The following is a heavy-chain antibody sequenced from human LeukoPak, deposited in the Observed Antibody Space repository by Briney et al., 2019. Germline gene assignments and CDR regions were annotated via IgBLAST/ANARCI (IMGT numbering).Heavy chain of an antibody. J-gene: IGHJ5*02. Sequence: SETLSLTCTVSGGSIASGSYYWTWIRQSAGGGLEWIGRVYINGNTNSNPSLRSRLAISVDTSQNQFSLDLSSVTAADTAVYYCARGSCGVDCPGYNWFDPWGQGILVTVSS. V-gene: IGHV4-61*02. CDR1: GGSIASGSYY. CDR3: ARGSCGVDCPGYNWFDP. CDR2: VYINGNT. D-gene: IGHD2-21*01.